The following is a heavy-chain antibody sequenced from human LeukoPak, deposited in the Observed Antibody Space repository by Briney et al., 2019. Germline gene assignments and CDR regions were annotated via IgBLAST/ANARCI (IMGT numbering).Heavy chain of an antibody. CDR1: GFTFSSYS. Sequence: GGSLRLSCAASGFTFSSYSMNWVRQAPGKGLEWVSSISSSSSYIYYADSVKGRFTISRDNAKNSLYLQMNSLRAEDTAVYYCSRDLYSSSPPLDYWGQGTLVTVSS. J-gene: IGHJ4*02. CDR3: SRDLYSSSPPLDY. CDR2: ISSSSSYI. V-gene: IGHV3-21*01. D-gene: IGHD6-6*01.